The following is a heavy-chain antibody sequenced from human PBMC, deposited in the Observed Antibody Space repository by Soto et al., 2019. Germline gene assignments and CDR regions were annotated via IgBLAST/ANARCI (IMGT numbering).Heavy chain of an antibody. CDR3: ARITDTAMGNWFDP. CDR1: GGSISSYY. D-gene: IGHD5-18*01. V-gene: IGHV4-59*01. J-gene: IGHJ5*02. CDR2: IYYSGST. Sequence: SETLSLTXTVSGGSISSYYWSWIRQPPGKGLEWIGYIYYSGSTNYNPSLTSRVTISVDTSKNQFSLKLSSVTAADTAVYYCARITDTAMGNWFDPWGQGTQVTVSS.